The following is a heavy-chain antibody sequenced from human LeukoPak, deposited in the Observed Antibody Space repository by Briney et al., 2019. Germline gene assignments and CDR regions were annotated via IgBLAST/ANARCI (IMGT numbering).Heavy chain of an antibody. J-gene: IGHJ4*02. Sequence: SETLSLTCAVYGGSFSGYYWSWIRQPPGKGREWIGEINHSGSTNYNPSLKSRVTISVDTSKNQFSLKLSSVTAADTAVYYCARGPWLSLGGVDYWGQGTLVTVSS. CDR2: INHSGST. CDR3: ARGPWLSLGGVDY. D-gene: IGHD3-16*01. V-gene: IGHV4-34*01. CDR1: GGSFSGYY.